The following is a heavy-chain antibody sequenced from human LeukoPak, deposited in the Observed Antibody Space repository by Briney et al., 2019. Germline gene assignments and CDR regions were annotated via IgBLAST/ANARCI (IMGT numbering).Heavy chain of an antibody. CDR2: ISDQE. D-gene: IGHD3-16*01. J-gene: IGHJ4*02. V-gene: IGHV3-23*01. Sequence: GGSLRLSCSVSGSTSSTYHMGWVRQAPGKVLEWVSIISDQEYYADSVKGRFAISRDSSKNTLYLQMYSLTAEDTAIYYCAETLGPGRHYFISWGQGTLVTVSS. CDR3: AETLGPGRHYFIS. CDR1: GSTSSTYH.